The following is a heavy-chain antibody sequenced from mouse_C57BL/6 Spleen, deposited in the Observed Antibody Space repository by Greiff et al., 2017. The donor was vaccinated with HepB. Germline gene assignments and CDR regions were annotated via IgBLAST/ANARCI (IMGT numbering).Heavy chain of an antibody. J-gene: IGHJ2*01. CDR3: AMDYYGSSPHFDY. CDR2: IHPSDSDT. D-gene: IGHD1-1*01. V-gene: IGHV1-74*01. Sequence: VQLQQSGAELVKPGASVKVSCKASGYTFTSYWMHWVKQRPGQGLEWIGRIHPSDSDTNYNQKFKGKATLTVDKSSSTAYMQLSSLTSEDSAVYYCAMDYYGSSPHFDYWGQGTTLTVSS. CDR1: GYTFTSYW.